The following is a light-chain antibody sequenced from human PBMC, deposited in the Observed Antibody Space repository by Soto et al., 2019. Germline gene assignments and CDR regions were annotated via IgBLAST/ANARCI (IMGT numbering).Light chain of an antibody. CDR1: SSDIGAYNF. J-gene: IGLJ2*01. V-gene: IGLV2-14*03. CDR3: TSWTTSTTMI. Sequence: QSVLTQPASVSGSPGQSITISCTGTSSDIGAYNFVSWYQQHPGKAPKLMLYDVNIRPSGVSNRVSGSKSGNTASLTISRLQAEDEADYYCTSWTTSTTMIFGGGTKLAVL. CDR2: DVN.